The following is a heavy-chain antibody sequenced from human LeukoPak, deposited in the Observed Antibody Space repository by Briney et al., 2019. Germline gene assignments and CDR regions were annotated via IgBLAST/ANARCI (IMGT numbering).Heavy chain of an antibody. D-gene: IGHD5-12*01. V-gene: IGHV3-23*01. CDR1: GFTFSRYA. J-gene: IGHJ4*02. CDR2: ISGSGGST. CDR3: ASSTPYGGYSY. Sequence: GGSLRLSCAASGFTFSRYAMSWVRQAPGKGLEWVSAISGSGGSTYYADSVKGRFTISRDNSKNTLYLQMNSLRAEDMAVYYCASSTPYGGYSYWGQGTLVTVSS.